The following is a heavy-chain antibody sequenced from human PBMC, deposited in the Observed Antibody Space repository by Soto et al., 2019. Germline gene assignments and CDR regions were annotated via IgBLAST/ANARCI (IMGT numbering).Heavy chain of an antibody. CDR2: INHSGST. CDR1: GGSFSGYY. V-gene: IGHV4-34*01. D-gene: IGHD2-15*01. J-gene: IGHJ4*02. Sequence: SETLSLTCAVYGGSFSGYYWSWIRQPPGKGLEWIGEINHSGSTNYNPSLKSRVTISVDTSQNQFSLKLTSVTAADTALYYCGKVLVGATGHTASDSWGRGTLVAVPS. CDR3: GKVLVGATGHTASDS.